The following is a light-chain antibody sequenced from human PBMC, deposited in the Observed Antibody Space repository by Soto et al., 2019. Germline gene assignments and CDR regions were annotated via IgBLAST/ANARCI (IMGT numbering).Light chain of an antibody. J-gene: IGKJ4*01. CDR1: QGLNSY. Sequence: DIQLTQSPSFLSASVGDRVTITCRASQGLNSYFAWYQQKPGKAPKLLLYATSTLQSVFPSRFSGSGSGAEFTLTITSLQPEATATYYCQQLNSYPVTFGRGTKVDIK. V-gene: IGKV1-9*01. CDR3: QQLNSYPVT. CDR2: ATS.